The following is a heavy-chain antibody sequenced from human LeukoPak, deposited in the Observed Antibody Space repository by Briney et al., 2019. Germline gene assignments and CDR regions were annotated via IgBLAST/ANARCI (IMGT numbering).Heavy chain of an antibody. Sequence: ASVKVSCKVSGYTLTELSMHWVRQAPGQGLEWMGWINPNSGGTNCAQKFQGRVTMTRDTSISTAYMELSRLRSDDTAVYYCAREGSQDTVVVPATVEWFDPWGQGTLVTVSS. CDR1: GYTLTELS. V-gene: IGHV1-2*02. CDR2: INPNSGGT. CDR3: AREGSQDTVVVPATVEWFDP. J-gene: IGHJ5*02. D-gene: IGHD2-2*01.